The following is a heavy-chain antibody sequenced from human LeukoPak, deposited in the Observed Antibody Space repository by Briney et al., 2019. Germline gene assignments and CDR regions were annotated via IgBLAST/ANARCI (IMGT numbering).Heavy chain of an antibody. V-gene: IGHV4-38-2*02. CDR2: IYRSGST. D-gene: IGHD4-17*01. Sequence: SETLTLTCTASNFTISTNLNCGGLRQPPGKGLEWIGSIYRSGSTFYNPSPKSRVTISLDTSKNPFSLKLSSVTAADTAVYLCGRGTYGYYMDVWGKGTTLTVSS. CDR3: GRGTYGYYMDV. J-gene: IGHJ6*03. CDR1: NFTISTNLN.